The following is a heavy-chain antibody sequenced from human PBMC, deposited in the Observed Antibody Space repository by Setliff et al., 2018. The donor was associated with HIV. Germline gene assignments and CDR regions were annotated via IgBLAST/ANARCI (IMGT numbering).Heavy chain of an antibody. Sequence: PGGSLRLSCAASGFTFSAHGMHWVRQAPGKGLEWVAFMKYDESSEYYADSVKGRVTISRDNSKNTVDLQMNSLRTEDTAVYYCSKGHPDGDPYYFDYWGQGTLVTVSS. J-gene: IGHJ4*02. CDR1: GFTFSAHG. V-gene: IGHV3-30*02. CDR3: SKGHPDGDPYYFDY. CDR2: MKYDESSE. D-gene: IGHD2-21*02.